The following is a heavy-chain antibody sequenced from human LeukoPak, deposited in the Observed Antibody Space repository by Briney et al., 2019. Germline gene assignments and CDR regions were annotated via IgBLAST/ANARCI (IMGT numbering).Heavy chain of an antibody. CDR1: GGSISSGGYY. CDR2: IYYSGST. J-gene: IGHJ5*02. V-gene: IGHV4-31*02. D-gene: IGHD2-8*01. Sequence: SQTLSLTWTVSGGSISSGGYYWSWIRQRPGKGLEWIGYIYYSGSTYYNPSLKSRVTISVDTSKNRFSLKLSSLTSEDTAVYYCAADPRHGRMYDAWGQGTLVTVSS. CDR3: AADPRHGRMYDA.